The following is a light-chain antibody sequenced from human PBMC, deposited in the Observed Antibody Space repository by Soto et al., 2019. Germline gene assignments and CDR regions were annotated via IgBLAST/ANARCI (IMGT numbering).Light chain of an antibody. CDR3: QQFHNWPPIT. CDR2: GAS. Sequence: EVVLTQSPGTLFLSPGEKATLSCRASQSVSSNLAWYQQKPGQAPRLLIYGASTRATGIPARFSGSGSGTEFTLTISSLQSEDFAVYYCQQFHNWPPITFGQGTRLEIK. J-gene: IGKJ5*01. V-gene: IGKV3-15*01. CDR1: QSVSSN.